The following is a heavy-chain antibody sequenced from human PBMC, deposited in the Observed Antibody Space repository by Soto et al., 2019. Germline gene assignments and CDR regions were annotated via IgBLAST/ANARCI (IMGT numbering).Heavy chain of an antibody. D-gene: IGHD3-22*01. CDR3: ARVMENYYDSSGYTKDAFDI. CDR2: IYYSGST. V-gene: IGHV4-30-4*01. CDR1: GDSIDNDDYY. Sequence: KPSETLSLTCTVSGDSIDNDDYYWSWIRQPPGKGLEWIGYIYYSGSTYYNPSLKSRVTISVDTSKNQFSLKLSSVTAADTAVYYCARVMENYYDSSGYTKDAFDIWGQGTMVTVSS. J-gene: IGHJ3*02.